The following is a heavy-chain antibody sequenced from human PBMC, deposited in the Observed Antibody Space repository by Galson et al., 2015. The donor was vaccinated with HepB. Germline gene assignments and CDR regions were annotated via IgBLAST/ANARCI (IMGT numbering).Heavy chain of an antibody. CDR1: GFTFSSFS. CDR2: ISSRSGNI. D-gene: IGHD6-19*01. J-gene: IGHJ4*02. Sequence: SLRLSCAVSGFTFSSFSMNWVRQAPGKGLEWISYISSRSGNIYYGDSVKGRVTVSRDNAKNTAYPQMNSLRDDDTAVYYCAREVAVAGLDYWGQGTLVTFSS. CDR3: AREVAVAGLDY. V-gene: IGHV3-48*02.